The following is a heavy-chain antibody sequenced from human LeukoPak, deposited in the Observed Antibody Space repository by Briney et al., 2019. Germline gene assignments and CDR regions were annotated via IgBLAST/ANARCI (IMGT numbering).Heavy chain of an antibody. CDR3: ARVPYSGYDGYYFDY. CDR1: GGSFSGYY. Sequence: PSETLSLTCAVYGGSFSGYYWSWIRQPPGKGLEWIGEINHSGSTNYNPSLKSRVTISVDTSKNQFSLKLSSVTAADTAVYYCARVPYSGYDGYYFDYWGQGTLVTVSS. D-gene: IGHD5-12*01. V-gene: IGHV4-34*01. CDR2: INHSGST. J-gene: IGHJ4*02.